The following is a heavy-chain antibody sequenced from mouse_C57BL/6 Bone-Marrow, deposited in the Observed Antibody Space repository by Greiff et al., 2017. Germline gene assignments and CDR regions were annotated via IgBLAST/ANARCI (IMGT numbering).Heavy chain of an antibody. Sequence: VQLQQSGPELVKPGASVKISCKASGYTFTDYSINWVKQRPGQGLEWIGWIYPGSGNTKYHEKFKGKATVTVDTSSSTAYMQLSSLTSVDSAVFFCAREYYGSSYDGYFDVWGTGTTVTVSS. J-gene: IGHJ1*03. CDR2: IYPGSGNT. CDR3: AREYYGSSYDGYFDV. V-gene: IGHV1-84*01. CDR1: GYTFTDYS. D-gene: IGHD1-1*01.